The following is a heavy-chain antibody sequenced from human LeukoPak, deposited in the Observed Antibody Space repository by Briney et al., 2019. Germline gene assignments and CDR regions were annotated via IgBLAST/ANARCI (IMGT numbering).Heavy chain of an antibody. V-gene: IGHV4-39*07. D-gene: IGHD3-22*01. Sequence: ASETLSLTCTVSGGSISSSSYYWGWIRQPPGKGLEWIGEINHSGSTNYNPSLKSRVTISVDTSKNQFSLKLSSVTAADTAVYYCARLRLYYYDSSGYLFDYWGQGTLVTVSS. CDR2: INHSGST. CDR1: GGSISSSSYY. J-gene: IGHJ4*02. CDR3: ARLRLYYYDSSGYLFDY.